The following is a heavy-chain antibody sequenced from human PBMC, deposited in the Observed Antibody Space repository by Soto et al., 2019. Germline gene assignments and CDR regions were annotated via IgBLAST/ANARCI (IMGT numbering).Heavy chain of an antibody. J-gene: IGHJ4*02. Sequence: ASVKVSWKGTGYAFSSYAMHWVRQAPGQRLEWMGWINAGYGNTKSSQKFQDRVTISRDTSASTAYMELTSLRSEDTAVYYCARDTGDGTFDFWGQGTLVPVSS. V-gene: IGHV1-3*01. D-gene: IGHD7-27*01. CDR2: INAGYGNT. CDR1: GYAFSSYA. CDR3: ARDTGDGTFDF.